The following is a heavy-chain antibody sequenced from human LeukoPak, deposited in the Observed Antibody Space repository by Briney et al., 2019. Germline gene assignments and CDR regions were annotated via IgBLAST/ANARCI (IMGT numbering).Heavy chain of an antibody. D-gene: IGHD3-22*01. V-gene: IGHV3-43*01. CDR2: ILWDGTST. CDR1: GFTFDDYA. Sequence: GGSLRLSCAASGFTFDDYAMHRVRQAPGKGLEWVSLILWDGTSTYHADSVKGRFTISRDNIKKSLYLQMNSLRTEDTALYYCAKAHYYDSSSFDSAFWGTSPLDYWGPGTLVTVSP. J-gene: IGHJ4*02. CDR3: AKAHYYDSSSFDSAFWGTSPLDY.